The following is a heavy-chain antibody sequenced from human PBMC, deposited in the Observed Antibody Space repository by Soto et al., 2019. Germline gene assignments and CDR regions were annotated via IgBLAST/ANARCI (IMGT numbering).Heavy chain of an antibody. Sequence: QVQLVQSGAEVKKPGSSVKVSCKASGGTFSSYAISCVRQAPGQGLEWMGGIIPIFGTANYAQKFQGRVTITADESTSTAYMELSSLRSEDTAVYYCARGRYCSSTSCYTGDNWFDPWGQGTLVTVSS. J-gene: IGHJ5*02. CDR3: ARGRYCSSTSCYTGDNWFDP. V-gene: IGHV1-69*01. CDR2: IIPIFGTA. CDR1: GGTFSSYA. D-gene: IGHD2-2*02.